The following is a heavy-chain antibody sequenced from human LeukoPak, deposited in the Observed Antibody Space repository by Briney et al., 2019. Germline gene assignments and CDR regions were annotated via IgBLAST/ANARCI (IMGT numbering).Heavy chain of an antibody. CDR3: ARAVAGMAWYFDL. D-gene: IGHD6-19*01. CDR2: IYYSGST. CDR1: GGSISSANYY. V-gene: IGHV4-61*01. Sequence: PSETLSLTCTVSGGSISSANYYWTWIRQPPGKGLEWIGYIYYSGSTNYNPSLKSRVTISVDTSKNQFSLKLSSVTAADTAVYYCARAVAGMAWYFDLWGRGTLVTVSS. J-gene: IGHJ2*01.